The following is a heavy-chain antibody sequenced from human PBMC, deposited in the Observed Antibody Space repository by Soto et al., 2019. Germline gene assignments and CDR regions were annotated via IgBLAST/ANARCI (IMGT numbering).Heavy chain of an antibody. J-gene: IGHJ4*02. CDR1: GYPFTGYY. Sequence: DSVQVSCTASGYPFTGYYMHWVRQTPGQGLAWMGWINPNSGGTNYAQKFQGWVTMTRDTSISTAYMEVSRLTSDDTAVYYCETQRVGGDSSGSPFDYWGQGTLVTV. CDR2: INPNSGGT. V-gene: IGHV1-2*04. D-gene: IGHD3-22*01. CDR3: ETQRVGGDSSGSPFDY.